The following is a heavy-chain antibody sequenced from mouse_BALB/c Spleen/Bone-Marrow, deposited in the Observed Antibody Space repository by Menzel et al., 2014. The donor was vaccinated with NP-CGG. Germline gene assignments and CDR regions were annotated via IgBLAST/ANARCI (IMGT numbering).Heavy chain of an antibody. Sequence: VQLQQSGPELVKPGASVKESCKASGYAFTNYNMYWVKQSHGKSLEWIGYIDPYNGGTSYNQKFKGKATLTVDMSSSTAYMHLNSLTSKGTAVYYCARAIMSGVQGTWFAYWGQGTLVTVSA. CDR3: ARAIMSGVQGTWFAY. J-gene: IGHJ3*01. D-gene: IGHD1-3*01. CDR2: IDPYNGGT. V-gene: IGHV1S135*01. CDR1: GYAFTNYN.